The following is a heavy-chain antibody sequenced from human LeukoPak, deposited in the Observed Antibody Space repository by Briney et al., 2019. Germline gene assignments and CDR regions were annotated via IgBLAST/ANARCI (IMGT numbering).Heavy chain of an antibody. D-gene: IGHD4-17*01. CDR3: ARGSMTTVTGGYFDY. CDR2: IYYSGST. CDR1: GGSISSYY. V-gene: IGHV4-59*01. Sequence: SETLSLTCTVSGGSISSYYWSWIRQPPGKGLEWIGYIYYSGSTNYNPSLKSRVTISVDTSKNQFSLKLSSVTAADTAVYYCARGSMTTVTGGYFDYWGQGTLVTVSS. J-gene: IGHJ4*02.